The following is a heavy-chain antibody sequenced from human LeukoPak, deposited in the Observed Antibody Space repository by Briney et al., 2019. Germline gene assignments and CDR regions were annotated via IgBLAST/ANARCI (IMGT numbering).Heavy chain of an antibody. CDR3: ARGPSGYHNT. CDR2: ISRNGGRT. V-gene: IGHV3-20*04. CDR1: GFTLGDYG. Sequence: GGSLRLSCAASGFTLGDYGMSWVRQAPGKGLEWVSGISRNGGRTGYADSVKGRFTISRDNSKNTLYLQMNSLRAEDTAVYYCARGPSGYHNTGGQGTLVTVSS. D-gene: IGHD5-12*01. J-gene: IGHJ4*02.